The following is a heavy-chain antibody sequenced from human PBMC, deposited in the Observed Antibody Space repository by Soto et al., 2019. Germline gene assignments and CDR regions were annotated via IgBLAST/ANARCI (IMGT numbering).Heavy chain of an antibody. CDR2: IYYSGST. CDR3: SRVHVIVVAGSTFDY. Sequence: SETLSLTCTVSGGSISSYYWSWIRQPPGQGLEWIGYIYYSGSTTYSPSLRSLVTISVDTSNNQFSLKLTSVTAADTAVYYGSRVHVIVVAGSTFDYWGHGTLVTVSS. CDR1: GGSISSYY. J-gene: IGHJ4*01. D-gene: IGHD2-2*01. V-gene: IGHV4-59*08.